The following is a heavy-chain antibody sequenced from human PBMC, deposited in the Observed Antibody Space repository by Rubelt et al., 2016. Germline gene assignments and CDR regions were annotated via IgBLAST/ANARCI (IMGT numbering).Heavy chain of an antibody. CDR3: ATRTVGVIGPHAFDI. Sequence: QVQLVQSGAVVKKPGASVKVSCKASGYTFTSYYMHWVRQAPGQGLEWMGRINPSGGRTSYAQKFQARVTMTEDTSPDTACRERSSLRSEDTAVYYCATRTVGVIGPHAFDIWGQGTMVTVSS. J-gene: IGHJ3*02. V-gene: IGHV1-46*01. CDR2: INPSGGRT. D-gene: IGHD3-10*01. CDR1: GYTFTSYY.